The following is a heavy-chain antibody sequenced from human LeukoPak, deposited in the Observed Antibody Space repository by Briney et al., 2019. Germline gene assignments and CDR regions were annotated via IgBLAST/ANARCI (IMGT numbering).Heavy chain of an antibody. V-gene: IGHV3-33*06. J-gene: IGHJ6*03. CDR2: IWYDGSNK. CDR1: GFHLSSYG. CDR3: AKVLSRYYYYYMDV. Sequence: PGRSLRLSCAASGFHLSSYGMHWVRQAPGKGLEWVAVIWYDGSNKYYADSVKGRFTISRDNSKNTLYLQMNSLRAEDTAVYYCAKVLSRYYYYYMDVWGKGTTVTVSS.